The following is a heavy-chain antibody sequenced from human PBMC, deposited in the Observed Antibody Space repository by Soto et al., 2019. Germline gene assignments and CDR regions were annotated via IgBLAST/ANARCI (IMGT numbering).Heavy chain of an antibody. V-gene: IGHV4-39*01. CDR2: IYYSGST. CDR3: ARQYSRYDY. CDR1: GGSISGSNYY. D-gene: IGHD6-13*01. J-gene: IGHJ4*02. Sequence: PSETLSLTCTVSGGSISGSNYYWGWIRQPPGKGLEWIGSIYYSGSTHCNPSLKSRVTISVDTSKNQFSLKLSSVTAADTAMYYCARQYSRYDYWGQGTLVTVSS.